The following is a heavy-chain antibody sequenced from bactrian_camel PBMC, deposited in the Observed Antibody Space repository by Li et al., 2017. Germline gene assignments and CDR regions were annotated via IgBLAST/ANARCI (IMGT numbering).Heavy chain of an antibody. J-gene: IGHJ6*01. Sequence: DVQLVESGGGSVQAGGSLRLSCVASGFTFAGACMAWFRQVPGKQREAIAAIDSDGSISYDEVVVKGRFTISKDNTKTTLYLQMNSLKPEDTAMYYCAADRVVQATSWIVHCLTDDYKTWGQGTQVTVS. D-gene: IGHD4*01. V-gene: IGHV3S31*01. CDR1: GFTFAGAC. CDR2: IDSDGSIS. CDR3: AADRVVQATSWIVHCLTDDYKT.